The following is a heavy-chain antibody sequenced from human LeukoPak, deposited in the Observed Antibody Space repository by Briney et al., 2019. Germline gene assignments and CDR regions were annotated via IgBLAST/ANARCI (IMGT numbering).Heavy chain of an antibody. Sequence: GGSLRLSCAASGFTVSSNYMNWVRQAPGKGLEWVSDYADSVKGRFTISRDNSKNTLYLQMNSLRAEDTAVYYCARDLLGGGTFDIWGQGTMVTVSS. CDR1: GFTVSSNY. CDR3: ARDLLGGGTFDI. J-gene: IGHJ3*02. V-gene: IGHV3-53*01. D-gene: IGHD3-16*01.